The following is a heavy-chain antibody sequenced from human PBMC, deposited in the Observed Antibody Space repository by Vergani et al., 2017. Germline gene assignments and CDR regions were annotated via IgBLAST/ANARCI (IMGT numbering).Heavy chain of an antibody. CDR3: AKDSSIFMIGAFDI. J-gene: IGHJ3*02. CDR2: ISSSGSTI. CDR1: GFTFSSYS. Sequence: EVQLVESGGGLVQPGGSLRLSCAASGFTFSSYSMNWVRQAPGKGLEWVSYISSSGSTIYYADSVKGRFTISRDNAKNSLYLQMNSLRAEDTAVYYCAKDSSIFMIGAFDIWGQGTMVTVSS. V-gene: IGHV3-48*04. D-gene: IGHD3-10*02.